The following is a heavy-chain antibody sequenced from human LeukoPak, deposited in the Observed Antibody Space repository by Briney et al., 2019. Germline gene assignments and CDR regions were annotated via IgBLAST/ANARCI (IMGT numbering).Heavy chain of an antibody. V-gene: IGHV1-8*03. CDR1: GYTFTNYD. J-gene: IGHJ4*02. Sequence: ASVKVSCKASGYTFTNYDINWVRQATGQGLEWMGYMNPNSGNTGYAQKFQDRVTITSDTSISTAYMELSSLRSDDTAVYYCARDYYGGHNLYNLDFWGQGTRVIVSS. CDR2: MNPNSGNT. CDR3: ARDYYGGHNLYNLDF. D-gene: IGHD3-10*01.